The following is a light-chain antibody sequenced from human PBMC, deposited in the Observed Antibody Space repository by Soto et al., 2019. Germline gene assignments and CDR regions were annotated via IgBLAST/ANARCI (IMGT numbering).Light chain of an antibody. CDR3: QQYNHWRS. Sequence: EIVMTQSPATLSVSPGERATLSCSTSQSVSSNLAWYQQKPCQAPRLLISGASTRSTGVPASFIGSGSGTESTLTISSMQSEDSAVYYCQQYNHWRSFGGGNKVEIK. CDR1: QSVSSN. V-gene: IGKV3-15*01. J-gene: IGKJ4*01. CDR2: GAS.